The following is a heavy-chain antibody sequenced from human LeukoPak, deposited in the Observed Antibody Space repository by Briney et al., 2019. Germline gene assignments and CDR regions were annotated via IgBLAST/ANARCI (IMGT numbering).Heavy chain of an antibody. Sequence: GVYLRLSCSASGFTFYDYGMSWVPQAPGKGLEWVSGINWNGGSTAYADSVKGRFTSSRDNAKNSLYLQMNSLRAEDTALYYCARASWGGYYKGEIDYWGQGTLVTVSS. CDR2: INWNGGST. CDR3: ARASWGGYYKGEIDY. J-gene: IGHJ4*02. V-gene: IGHV3-20*04. D-gene: IGHD3-3*01. CDR1: GFTFYDYG.